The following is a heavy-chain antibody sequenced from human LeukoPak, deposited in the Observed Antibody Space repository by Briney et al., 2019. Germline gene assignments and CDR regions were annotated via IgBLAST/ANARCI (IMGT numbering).Heavy chain of an antibody. J-gene: IGHJ4*02. V-gene: IGHV3-30-3*01. Sequence: GGSLRLSCAASGFTFSSYDMHWVRQGPGKGLEWVAFISYDGSNKYYADSVRGRFSISRDNSKNTLYLQMNSLRTEDTAVYYCAKDYARDTAMVWGQGTLVTVSP. D-gene: IGHD5-18*01. CDR1: GFTFSSYD. CDR2: ISYDGSNK. CDR3: AKDYARDTAMV.